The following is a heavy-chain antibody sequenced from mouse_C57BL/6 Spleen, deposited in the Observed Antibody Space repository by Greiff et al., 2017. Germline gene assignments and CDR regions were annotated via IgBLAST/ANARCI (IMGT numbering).Heavy chain of an antibody. V-gene: IGHV5-4*01. J-gene: IGHJ2*01. CDR3: ARVDDCYSPYGDY. CDR2: ISAGGSYT. D-gene: IGHD2-3*01. CDR1: GFTFSSYA. Sequence: EVQRVESGGGLVKPGGSLKLSCAASGFTFSSYAMSWVSQTPEKRLAWVATISAGGSYTYYPDTVKGRFTISRDNANNNLYLQMCHLKSEDTAMHYCARVDDCYSPYGDYWGQGTTRTVS.